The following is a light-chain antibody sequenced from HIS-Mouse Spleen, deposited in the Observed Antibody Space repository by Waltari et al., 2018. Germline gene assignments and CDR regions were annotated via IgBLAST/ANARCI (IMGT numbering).Light chain of an antibody. CDR3: AAWEDSLSGPV. Sequence: QSVLTQPPSASGTPGQRVTISCSGSISNIGSNYVYWYQQLPGTAPKLLIYRNNRRPSGVPDRFSGSKSGTSASLAISGLRSEDEADYYCAAWEDSLSGPVFGGGTKLTVL. J-gene: IGLJ3*02. CDR1: ISNIGSNY. CDR2: RNN. V-gene: IGLV1-47*01.